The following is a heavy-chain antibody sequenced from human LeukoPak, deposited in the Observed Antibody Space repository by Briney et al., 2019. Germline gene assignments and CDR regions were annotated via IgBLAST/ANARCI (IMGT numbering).Heavy chain of an antibody. D-gene: IGHD6-13*01. V-gene: IGHV4-59*01. CDR3: AREYSSSWYSSRHDAFDI. Sequence: SETLSLTCTVSGGSISSYYWSWIRQPPGKGLEWIGYIYYSGSTNYNPSLKSRVTISVDTSKNQFSLKLSSVTAADTAVYYCAREYSSSWYSSRHDAFDIWGQGTMVTVSS. CDR2: IYYSGST. CDR1: GGSISSYY. J-gene: IGHJ3*02.